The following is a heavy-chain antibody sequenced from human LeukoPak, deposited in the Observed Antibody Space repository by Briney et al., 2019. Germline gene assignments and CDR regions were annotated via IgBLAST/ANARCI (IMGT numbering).Heavy chain of an antibody. Sequence: QPGGSLRLSCVASGFTFDDYAMHWVRQVPGKGLEWVAFIRYDGSNKYYADSVKGRFTISRDNSKNTLYLQMNSLRAEDTAVYYCAKDSRFVSLFGDAFDTWGQGTMVTVSS. D-gene: IGHD3-16*02. CDR2: IRYDGSNK. CDR1: GFTFDDYA. V-gene: IGHV3-30*02. CDR3: AKDSRFVSLFGDAFDT. J-gene: IGHJ3*02.